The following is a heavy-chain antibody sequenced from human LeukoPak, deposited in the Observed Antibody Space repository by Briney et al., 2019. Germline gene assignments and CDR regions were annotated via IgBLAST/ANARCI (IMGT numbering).Heavy chain of an antibody. CDR2: IKSKTDGGTT. V-gene: IGHV3-15*01. Sequence: PGGSLRLSCAASGFTFDKAWMNWGRQAPGKGLEWVGRIKSKTDGGTTDYAAPVKGRFTISRDDSKNTLYLQMNSLKTEDTAVYYCTTAPYDFWSGRYYMDVWGKGTTVTVSS. CDR1: GFTFDKAW. J-gene: IGHJ6*03. CDR3: TTAPYDFWSGRYYMDV. D-gene: IGHD3-3*01.